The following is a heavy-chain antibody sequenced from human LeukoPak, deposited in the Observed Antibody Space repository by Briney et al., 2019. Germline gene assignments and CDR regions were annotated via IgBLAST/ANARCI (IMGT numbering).Heavy chain of an antibody. J-gene: IGHJ4*02. CDR1: GDSISSYY. CDR3: AREGRQDYVYFDY. CDR2: INYSGNT. D-gene: IGHD4-17*01. Sequence: PSETLSLTCTVSGDSISSYYWSWIRQPPGKGLEWIGYINYSGNTNYNPSLKSRVTISVDTSKNQFSLRLSSVTAADTAVYYCAREGRQDYVYFDYWGQGTPVTVSS. V-gene: IGHV4-59*01.